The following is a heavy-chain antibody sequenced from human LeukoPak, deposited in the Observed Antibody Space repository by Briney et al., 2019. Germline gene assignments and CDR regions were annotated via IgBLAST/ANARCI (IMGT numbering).Heavy chain of an antibody. CDR3: ARRIAAAGTRFDY. D-gene: IGHD6-13*01. Sequence: PGGSLRLSCTASGFTFSSYTISWVRQAPGKGLEWVSSITSNSRYTFYEDSVKGRFTISRDNAKNSLYLQMNSLRAEDTAVYYCARRIAAAGTRFDYWGQGTLVTVSS. CDR2: ITSNSRYT. J-gene: IGHJ4*02. V-gene: IGHV3-21*01. CDR1: GFTFSSYT.